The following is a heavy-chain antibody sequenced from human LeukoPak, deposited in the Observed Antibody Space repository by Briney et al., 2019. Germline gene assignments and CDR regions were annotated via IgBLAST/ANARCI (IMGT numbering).Heavy chain of an antibody. D-gene: IGHD4-11*01. CDR3: ARGNGPWFDP. CDR1: GFIFNNAW. J-gene: IGHJ5*02. Sequence: GGSLRLSCAASGFIFNNAWMSWVRQAPGKGLEWVANIKQDGSEKYYVDSVKGRFTISRDNAKNSLYLQMNSLRVEDTAVHYCARGNGPWFDPWGQGTLVTVSS. V-gene: IGHV3-7*01. CDR2: IKQDGSEK.